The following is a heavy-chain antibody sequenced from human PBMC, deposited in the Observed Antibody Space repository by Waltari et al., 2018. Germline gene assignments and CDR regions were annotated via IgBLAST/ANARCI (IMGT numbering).Heavy chain of an antibody. CDR2: INHSGIT. V-gene: IGHV4-34*01. J-gene: IGHJ4*02. CDR3: ARRPWWGNYGRVLFDY. Sequence: QVQLQQWGAGLLKPSETLSLTCAVYGGSFSGYYWSWIRQPPGKGLEWIGEINHSGITNYNPSLKSRVTISVDTSKNQFSLKLSSVTAADTAVYYCARRPWWGNYGRVLFDYWGQGTLVTVSS. D-gene: IGHD2-15*01. CDR1: GGSFSGYY.